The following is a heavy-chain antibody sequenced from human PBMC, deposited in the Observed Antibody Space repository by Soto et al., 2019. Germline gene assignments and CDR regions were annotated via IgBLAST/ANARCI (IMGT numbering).Heavy chain of an antibody. D-gene: IGHD6-19*01. CDR1: GGSISGYY. Sequence: SETLSLTCTVSGGSISGYYWSWIRQPPGKGLEWIGYIYYSGSTNYNPSLKSRVTISVDTSKNQFSLKLSSVTAADTAVYYCARSYSSGGEYFDYWGQGTLVTVSS. CDR2: IYYSGST. CDR3: ARSYSSGGEYFDY. J-gene: IGHJ4*02. V-gene: IGHV4-59*01.